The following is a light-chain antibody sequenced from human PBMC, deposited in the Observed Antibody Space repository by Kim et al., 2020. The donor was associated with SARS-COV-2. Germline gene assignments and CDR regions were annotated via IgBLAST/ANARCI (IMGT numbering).Light chain of an antibody. J-gene: IGLJ3*02. V-gene: IGLV10-54*01. Sequence: RQTDTLTCTGNSNNVGYQGAAWLQQHQGHPPKLLSYRTNNRPSGISERLAASRSGNTASLTITGPQPEDEADYYCSAWDSSLNAWVFGGGTKLTVL. CDR1: SNNVGYQG. CDR2: RTN. CDR3: SAWDSSLNAWV.